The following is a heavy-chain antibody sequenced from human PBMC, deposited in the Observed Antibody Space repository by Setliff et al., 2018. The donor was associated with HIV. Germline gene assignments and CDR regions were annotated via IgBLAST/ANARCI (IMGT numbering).Heavy chain of an antibody. CDR1: GYTFTSYG. D-gene: IGHD3-22*01. CDR2: ISAYNGNT. V-gene: IGHV1-18*01. CDR3: ATYHYYDSRAYYVDLYYFEY. Sequence: ASVKVSCKASGYTFTSYGISWVRQAPGQGLEWMGWISAYNGNTHYAQRFQGRVTMTRDTSTTTAYMELRSLRSEDTAVYYCATYHYYDSRAYYVDLYYFEYWGQGTLVTVSS. J-gene: IGHJ4*02.